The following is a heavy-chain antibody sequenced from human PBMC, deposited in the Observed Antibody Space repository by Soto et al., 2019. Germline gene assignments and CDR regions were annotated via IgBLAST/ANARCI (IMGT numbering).Heavy chain of an antibody. CDR2: IIPIFGTA. Sequence: QVQLVQSGAEVKKPGSSVKVSCKASGGTFSSYAISWVRQAPGQGLEWMGGIIPIFGTANYAQKFQGRVTITADDSTSTAYMELSSLRSEDTAVYYCARGLYSSSWYYYYYGMDVWGQGTTVTVSS. D-gene: IGHD6-13*01. CDR1: GGTFSSYA. J-gene: IGHJ6*02. V-gene: IGHV1-69*01. CDR3: ARGLYSSSWYYYYYGMDV.